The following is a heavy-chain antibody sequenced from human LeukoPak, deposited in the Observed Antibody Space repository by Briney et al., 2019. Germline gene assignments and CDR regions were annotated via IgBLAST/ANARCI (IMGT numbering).Heavy chain of an antibody. CDR2: IYSGGST. CDR3: AREAVVAATLDY. D-gene: IGHD2-15*01. Sequence: GGSLRLSCAASGFTVSSNYMSWVRQAPGKGLEWVSVIYSGGSTYYADSVKGRFTISRDNSKNTLYLQMNSLRAEDTAVYYCAREAVVAATLDYWGQGTLVTVSS. V-gene: IGHV3-66*01. J-gene: IGHJ4*02. CDR1: GFTVSSNY.